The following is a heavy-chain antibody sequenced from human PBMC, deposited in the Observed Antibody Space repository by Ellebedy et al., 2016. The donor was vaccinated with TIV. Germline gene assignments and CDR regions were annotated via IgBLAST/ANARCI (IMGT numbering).Heavy chain of an antibody. CDR2: INPDSGGT. CDR3: ATDGGLYLGELSLNY. CDR1: GYTFTGYY. V-gene: IGHV1-2*02. J-gene: IGHJ4*02. Sequence: ASVKVSCXASGYTFTGYYIHWVRQAPGQGLEWMGWINPDSGGTSYARKFQDRVILTRDTSISTAYMELSRVTSDDTAVFYCATDGGLYLGELSLNYWGQGTLVTVSS. D-gene: IGHD3-16*02.